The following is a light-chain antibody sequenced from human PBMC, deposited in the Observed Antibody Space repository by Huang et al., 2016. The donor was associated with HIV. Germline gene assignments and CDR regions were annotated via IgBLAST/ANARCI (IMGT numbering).Light chain of an antibody. CDR3: QQSYSTPLT. CDR2: AAS. Sequence: DIQMTQSPSFLSASLGDRVTITCRASQSIRSYLNWYQQKPGKAPKLLFYAASSLQRGVPSRFSGSGSGTDFTLTISSLQPEDFATYYCQQSYSTPLTFGGGTKVEIK. J-gene: IGKJ4*01. V-gene: IGKV1-39*01. CDR1: QSIRSY.